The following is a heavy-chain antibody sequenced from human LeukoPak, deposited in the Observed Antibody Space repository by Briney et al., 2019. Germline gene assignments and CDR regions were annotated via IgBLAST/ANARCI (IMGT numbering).Heavy chain of an antibody. CDR2: INHSGST. J-gene: IGHJ4*02. D-gene: IGHD3-22*01. V-gene: IGHV4-34*01. Sequence: SETLSLTCAVYGGSFSGYYWSWIRQPPGKGLEWIGEINHSGSTNYNPSLKSRVTISVDTSKNQFSLKLSSVTAADTAVYYCARNYDSSGIDYWGQGTLVTVSS. CDR3: ARNYDSSGIDY. CDR1: GGSFSGYY.